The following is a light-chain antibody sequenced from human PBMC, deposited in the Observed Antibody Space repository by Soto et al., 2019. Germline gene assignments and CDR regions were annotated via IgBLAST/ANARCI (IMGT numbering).Light chain of an antibody. Sequence: DVQLTQSPSSLSASVGDRVTITCRASQGINNYLALYQQKPGKVPNLLIYAASTLQSGVTSRFSGSGSGTAFTITISILQPEDVATYYCQKFNSVPTFGGGTKVEI. CDR1: QGINNY. CDR3: QKFNSVPT. CDR2: AAS. V-gene: IGKV1-27*01. J-gene: IGKJ4*01.